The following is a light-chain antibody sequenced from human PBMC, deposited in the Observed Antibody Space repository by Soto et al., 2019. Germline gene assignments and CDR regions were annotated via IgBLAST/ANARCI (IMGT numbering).Light chain of an antibody. CDR1: QSVSSSY. V-gene: IGKV3-20*01. J-gene: IGKJ4*01. Sequence: EVVLTQSPGTLSLSPGERAILSCRASQSVSSSYLGWYQQKPGQAPRLLIYGASSRATGIPDRFSGSGSGTDFTLTISRLEPEDFAVYYCQQYGSSPLTFGGGTKVEIK. CDR2: GAS. CDR3: QQYGSSPLT.